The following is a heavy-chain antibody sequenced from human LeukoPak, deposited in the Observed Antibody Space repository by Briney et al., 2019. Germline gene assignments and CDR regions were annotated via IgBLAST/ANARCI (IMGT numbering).Heavy chain of an antibody. V-gene: IGHV1-58*02. CDR2: IVVGSGNT. CDR1: GFTFTSST. CDR3: AGTPWFGELTLDY. J-gene: IGHJ4*02. Sequence: TSVKVSCKASGFTFTSSTIQWARQARGQRLEWIGWIVVGSGNTNYAQKFQERVIITRDMSTTTVYMELSSLRSEDTAVYYCAGTPWFGELTLDYWGQGTLVTVSS. D-gene: IGHD3-10*01.